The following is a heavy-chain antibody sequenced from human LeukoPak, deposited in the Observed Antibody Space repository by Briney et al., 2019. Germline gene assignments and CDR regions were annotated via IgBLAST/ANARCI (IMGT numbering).Heavy chain of an antibody. J-gene: IGHJ4*02. D-gene: IGHD3-22*01. CDR1: GFIFSRYS. CDR2: ISTSGSTL. CDR3: ARDRGSHYDQFDY. V-gene: IGHV3-48*02. Sequence: PGGSLRLSCAASGFIFSRYSMNWVRQAPGKGLEWVSYISTSGSTLYYADSVKGRFTISRDNDKNSLYLQMNSLRDEDTAVYYCARDRGSHYDQFDYWGQGTLVTVSS.